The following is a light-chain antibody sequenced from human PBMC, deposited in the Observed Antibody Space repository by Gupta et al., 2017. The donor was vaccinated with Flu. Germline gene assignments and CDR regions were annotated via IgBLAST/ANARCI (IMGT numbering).Light chain of an antibody. Sequence: SYELTQPPSVSVSPGQTARITCSVDALPKHYAYWYQQKPGQAPVMIIYKDSERPSGTPERVSGSSSGTTVTLTINGVQAEDEADYFCQSSDNSGSDTYVFGTGTKVTVL. CDR1: ALPKHY. V-gene: IGLV3-25*02. CDR2: KDS. J-gene: IGLJ1*01. CDR3: QSSDNSGSDTYV.